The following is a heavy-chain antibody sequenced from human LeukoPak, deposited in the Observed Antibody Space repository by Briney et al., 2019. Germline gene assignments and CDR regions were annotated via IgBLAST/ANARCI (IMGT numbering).Heavy chain of an antibody. J-gene: IGHJ4*02. CDR1: GFTFTTYT. CDR2: VVGNGGTI. CDR3: ARERAFYYCVF. Sequence: GGSLRLSCAASGFTFTTYTIHWVRQAPGKGLEYVSAVVGNGGTIYYANSVKGRFIISRDNSKNTVYLQMGSLRAEDTAVYYCARERAFYYCVFWGPGTLVTVSS. V-gene: IGHV3-64*01.